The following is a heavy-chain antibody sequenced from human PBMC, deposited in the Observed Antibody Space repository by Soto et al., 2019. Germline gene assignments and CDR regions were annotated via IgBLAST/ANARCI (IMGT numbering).Heavy chain of an antibody. V-gene: IGHV3-48*01. CDR1: GFTFSSYS. CDR3: ARGDDILTGYGDY. Sequence: PGGSLRLSCAASGFTFSSYSMNWVRQAPGKGLEWVSYISSSSSTIYYADSVKGRFTISRDNAKNSLYLQMNSLRAEDTAVYYCARGDDILTGYGDYWGQGTLVTAPQ. CDR2: ISSSSSTI. D-gene: IGHD3-9*01. J-gene: IGHJ4*02.